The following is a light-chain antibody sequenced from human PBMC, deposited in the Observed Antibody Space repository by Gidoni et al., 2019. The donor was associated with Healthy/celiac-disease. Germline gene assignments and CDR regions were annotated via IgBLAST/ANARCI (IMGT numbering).Light chain of an antibody. J-gene: IGKJ4*01. CDR2: DAS. Sequence: DIQMTQSPSSLSASLGDRVTITCQASQDISNYLNWYQQKPWKASKLLIYDASNLEIGVPPRFSGSGSGTDFTFTISSLQPEDIATYYCQQYDNLPLTFGGGTKVEIK. V-gene: IGKV1-33*01. CDR3: QQYDNLPLT. CDR1: QDISNY.